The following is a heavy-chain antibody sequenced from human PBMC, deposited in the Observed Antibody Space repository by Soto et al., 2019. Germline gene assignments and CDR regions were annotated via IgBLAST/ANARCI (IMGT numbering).Heavy chain of an antibody. CDR2: INPTDSET. J-gene: IGHJ6*02. CDR1: GHRFTTYW. Sequence: GESLKISCKTSGHRFTTYWISWVRQMPGKGLEYMGKINPTDSETNYSPSFEGHVTFSVDRSTSTAYVRWNSLKASDTAMYYCASPTMTSTSFYYAMDVWGQGTTVTGSS. CDR3: ASPTMTSTSFYYAMDV. V-gene: IGHV5-10-1*01. D-gene: IGHD4-17*01.